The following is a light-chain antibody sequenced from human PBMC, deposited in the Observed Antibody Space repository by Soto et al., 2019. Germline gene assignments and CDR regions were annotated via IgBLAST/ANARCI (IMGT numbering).Light chain of an antibody. CDR1: SYNIGAGYD. CDR3: LSFDSSLSVV. V-gene: IGLV1-40*01. J-gene: IGLJ2*01. CDR2: GNT. Sequence: QPVLTQPPSVSGAPGQRVTISCTGSSYNIGAGYDVHWYQQLPGRAPKLLIYGNTNRPSGVPDRFSGSKSGTSASLAITGLQAEDEADYYCLSFDSSLSVVFGGVTKLTVL.